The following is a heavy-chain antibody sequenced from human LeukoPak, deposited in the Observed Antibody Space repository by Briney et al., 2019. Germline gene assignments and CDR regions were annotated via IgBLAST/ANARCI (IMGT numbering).Heavy chain of an antibody. CDR1: GGSISSYY. Sequence: PGTLSLTCSVSGGSISSYYWSWIRQPPGKGLEWIGYIYTNGSPNYNPSLKSRVTMSVDMSRRQFSLMLSSVTAADTAVYYCARATQRYCSGTTCFPYWFDPWGQGTLVTVSS. V-gene: IGHV4-4*09. CDR3: ARATQRYCSGTTCFPYWFDP. D-gene: IGHD2-2*01. CDR2: IYTNGSP. J-gene: IGHJ5*02.